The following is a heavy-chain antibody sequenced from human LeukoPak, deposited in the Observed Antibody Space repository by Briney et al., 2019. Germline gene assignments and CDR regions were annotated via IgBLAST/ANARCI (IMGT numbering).Heavy chain of an antibody. CDR1: GFTFTNAW. V-gene: IGHV3-15*01. CDR2: IKSKAEGGTA. D-gene: IGHD3-10*01. CDR3: ATDLGYMYGSSY. J-gene: IGHJ4*02. Sequence: GGSLRLSCAASGFTFTNAWMTWVRQAPGKGLEWVGLIKSKAEGGTADFGAPVKGRFAISRDDSKNTLYLQMNSLKIEDTAVYYCATDLGYMYGSSYWGQGTLVTVSS.